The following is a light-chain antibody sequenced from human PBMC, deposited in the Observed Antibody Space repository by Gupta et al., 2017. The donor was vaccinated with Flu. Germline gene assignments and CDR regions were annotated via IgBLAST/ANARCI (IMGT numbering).Light chain of an antibody. CDR3: QQYNDWPSFT. Sequence: KPGQAPRLLISGASTSGAGIPSRFSGSGFGREFSLTISSRESEDFAVYYCQQYNDWPSFTFGHGTRVDFK. J-gene: IGKJ3*01. V-gene: IGKV3-15*01. CDR2: GAS.